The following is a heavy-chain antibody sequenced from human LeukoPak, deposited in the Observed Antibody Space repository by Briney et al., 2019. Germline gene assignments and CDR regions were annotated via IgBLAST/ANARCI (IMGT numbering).Heavy chain of an antibody. Sequence: SETLSLTCTVSGGSISSYYWSWIRQPAGKGLEWIGRIYTSGSTNYNPSLKSRVTMSVDTSKNQFSLKLTSVTAADTAVYYCARGLLKGQLHLGYSYYMDVWGKGTTITVSS. D-gene: IGHD2-2*01. CDR3: ARGLLKGQLHLGYSYYMDV. J-gene: IGHJ6*03. CDR2: IYTSGST. V-gene: IGHV4-4*07. CDR1: GGSISSYY.